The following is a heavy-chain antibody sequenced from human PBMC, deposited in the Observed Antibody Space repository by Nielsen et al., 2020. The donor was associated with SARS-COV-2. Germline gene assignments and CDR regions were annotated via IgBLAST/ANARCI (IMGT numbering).Heavy chain of an antibody. CDR2: ICGSSVNT. Sequence: ESLKISCAASGFTFSSYAMSWVRQAPGKGLEWVSAICGSSVNTYYADSVKGRFTISRDNSKNTLYLQINSLRAEDTAVYFCAKGHSSGGSCYVALDSWGQGTLVTVSS. J-gene: IGHJ4*02. D-gene: IGHD2-15*01. CDR3: AKGHSSGGSCYVALDS. CDR1: GFTFSSYA. V-gene: IGHV3-23*01.